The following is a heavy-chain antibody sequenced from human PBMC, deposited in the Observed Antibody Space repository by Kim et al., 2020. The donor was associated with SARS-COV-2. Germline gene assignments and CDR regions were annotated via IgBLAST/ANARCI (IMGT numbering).Heavy chain of an antibody. J-gene: IGHJ6*02. CDR2: ISSSNSGSTTI. CDR3: ARDRGETYFGSGSPSCYYYHGLDV. Sequence: GGSLRLSCAASGFIFSSFSMNWVRQAPGKGLEWLSYISSSNSGSTTIFYADSVKGRFTISRDSATNSLYLEMNSLRDEDTAVYYCARDRGETYFGSGSPSCYYYHGLDVWGQGTTVTVSS. CDR1: GFIFSSFS. D-gene: IGHD3-10*01. V-gene: IGHV3-48*02.